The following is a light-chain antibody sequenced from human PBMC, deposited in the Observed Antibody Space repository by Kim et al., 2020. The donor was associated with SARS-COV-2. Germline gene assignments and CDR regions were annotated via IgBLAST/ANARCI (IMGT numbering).Light chain of an antibody. CDR1: TGAVTRGHW. V-gene: IGLV7-46*01. CDR2: NTD. CDR3: LITFSGIRI. J-gene: IGLJ2*01. Sequence: QAVVTQEPSLTVSPGGTVTLTCGSSTGAVTRGHWPYWVQQRPGQAPKTLIYNTDNRHSWTPARFSGSLLGGKAALTLSGAQPEDEAEYFCLITFSGIRIFGGGTKLTVL.